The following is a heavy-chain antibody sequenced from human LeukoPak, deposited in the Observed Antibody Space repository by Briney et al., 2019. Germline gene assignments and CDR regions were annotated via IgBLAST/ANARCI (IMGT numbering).Heavy chain of an antibody. D-gene: IGHD2-2*01. V-gene: IGHV3-30*02. CDR1: GFTFSSYG. CDR3: AKDRGSTSLVANDY. CDR2: IRYDGSNK. Sequence: PGGSLRLSCAASGFTFSSYGMHWVRQAPGKGLEWVAFIRYDGSNKYYADTVKGRFTISRDNSKNTLYLQMNSLRAEDTAVYYCAKDRGSTSLVANDYWGQGTLVTVSS. J-gene: IGHJ4*02.